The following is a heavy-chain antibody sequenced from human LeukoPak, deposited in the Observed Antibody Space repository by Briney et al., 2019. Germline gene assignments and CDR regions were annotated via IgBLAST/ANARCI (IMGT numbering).Heavy chain of an antibody. CDR3: ARVITMVRGVIISYYYYYMDV. D-gene: IGHD3-10*01. V-gene: IGHV3-7*01. J-gene: IGHJ6*03. CDR1: GFTFSSYS. CDR2: IKQDGSAK. Sequence: GGSLRLSCAASGFTFSSYSMNWVRQAPGKGLEWVANIKQDGSAKYYVDSVKGRFTISRDNAKNSLYLQMNSLRAEDTAVYYCARVITMVRGVIISYYYYYMDVWGKGTTVTISS.